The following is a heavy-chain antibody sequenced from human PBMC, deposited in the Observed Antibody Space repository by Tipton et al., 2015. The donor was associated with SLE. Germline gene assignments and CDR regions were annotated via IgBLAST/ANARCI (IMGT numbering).Heavy chain of an antibody. D-gene: IGHD7-27*01. V-gene: IGHV3-7*01. Sequence: SLRLSCAASEFTFSSYWMSWVRQAPGRGLEWVANIKEDGSEKYYLDSVKGRFTISRDNAKSSLYLQMNSLRDEDTAVYYCARDLNWDYYFDYWGQGTLVTVSS. CDR2: IKEDGSEK. CDR3: ARDLNWDYYFDY. CDR1: EFTFSSYW. J-gene: IGHJ4*02.